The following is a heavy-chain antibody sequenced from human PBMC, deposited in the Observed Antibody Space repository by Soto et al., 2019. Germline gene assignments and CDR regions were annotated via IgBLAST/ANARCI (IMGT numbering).Heavy chain of an antibody. CDR3: ARGPGGPDGPGDY. CDR1: GYTFTSYA. CDR2: INASNGNT. J-gene: IGHJ4*02. Sequence: QVQLVQSGAEVKKPGASVKVSCKASGYTFTSYAMHWVRQAPGQRLEWMGWINASNGNTKYSQKFQGRVTITRDTSASTAYMERSSLRSEDTAVYYCARGPGGPDGPGDYWGQGTLVTVSS. D-gene: IGHD2-15*01. V-gene: IGHV1-3*01.